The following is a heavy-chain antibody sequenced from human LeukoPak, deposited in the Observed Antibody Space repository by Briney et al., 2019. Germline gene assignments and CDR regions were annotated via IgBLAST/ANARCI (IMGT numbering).Heavy chain of an antibody. V-gene: IGHV5-51*01. CDR3: ARHERTNWFDP. D-gene: IGHD1-7*01. CDR1: GYGFTSYW. Sequence: GESLKISCKGSGYGFTSYWIGWVRQMPGKGLEWVGIIYPSDSDTRYNPSFQGRVTISADKSISTAYLQWSSLKASDTAMYYCARHERTNWFDPWGQGTLVTVSS. J-gene: IGHJ5*02. CDR2: IYPSDSDT.